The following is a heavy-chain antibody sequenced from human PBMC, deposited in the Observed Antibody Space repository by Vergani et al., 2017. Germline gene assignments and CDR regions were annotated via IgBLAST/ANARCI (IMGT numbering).Heavy chain of an antibody. CDR3: ARDSASRYCSGGSCSPGADFDY. CDR1: GFTFSSYS. CDR2: ISSSSSYI. Sequence: EVQLVESGGGLVKPGGSLRLSCAASGFTFSSYSMNWVRQAAGKGLEWVSSISSSSSYIYYADSVKGRFTISRDNAKNSLYLQMNSLRAEDTAVYYCARDSASRYCSGGSCSPGADFDYWGQGTLVTVSS. V-gene: IGHV3-21*01. J-gene: IGHJ4*02. D-gene: IGHD2-15*01.